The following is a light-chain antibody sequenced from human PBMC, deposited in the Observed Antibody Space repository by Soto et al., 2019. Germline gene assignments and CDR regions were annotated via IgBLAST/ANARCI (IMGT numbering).Light chain of an antibody. J-gene: IGLJ2*01. CDR3: KTYGSGIHVV. V-gene: IGLV4-69*01. CDR2: LDSDGSH. Sequence: QSVLTQSPSASASLGASVKLTCTLSSGHRSYAIAWHQQQPDKGTRYLMKLDSDGSHTKGDAIPDRFSGSSSGAARYLTISSLQSEDEADYYCKTYGSGIHVVFGGGTKLTVL. CDR1: SGHRSYA.